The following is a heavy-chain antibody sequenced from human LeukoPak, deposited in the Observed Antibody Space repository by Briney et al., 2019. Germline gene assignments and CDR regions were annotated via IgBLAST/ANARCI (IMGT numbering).Heavy chain of an antibody. D-gene: IGHD6-13*01. Sequence: GESLRLSCAASGFTSSSYALNWVRQAPGKGLEWVATVSGSGDRMYHADSVKGRFTISRDNSKNTIYLQMNSLRAEDTALYYCAKAAAAPGFDFWGQGTLVTVSS. J-gene: IGHJ4*02. CDR3: AKAAAAPGFDF. CDR2: VSGSGDRM. CDR1: GFTSSSYA. V-gene: IGHV3-23*01.